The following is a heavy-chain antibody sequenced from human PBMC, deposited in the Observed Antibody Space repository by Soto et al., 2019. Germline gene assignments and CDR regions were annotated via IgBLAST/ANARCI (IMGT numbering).Heavy chain of an antibody. CDR2: IIPIFGTA. CDR1: GGTFSSYA. CDR3: ARGRYYYDSSGYYPWYYYYGMDV. V-gene: IGHV1-69*13. Sequence: GASVKVSCKASGGTFSSYAISWVRQAPGQGLEWMGGIIPIFGTANYAQKFQGRVTITADESTSTAYMELSSLRSEDTAVYYCARGRYYYDSSGYYPWYYYYGMDVWGQGTTVTVSS. D-gene: IGHD3-22*01. J-gene: IGHJ6*02.